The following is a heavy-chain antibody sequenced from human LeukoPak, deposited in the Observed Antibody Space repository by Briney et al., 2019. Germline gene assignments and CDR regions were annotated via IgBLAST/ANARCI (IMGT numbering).Heavy chain of an antibody. V-gene: IGHV4-59*08. D-gene: IGHD1-26*01. CDR3: GTSGGIVTKLDY. Sequence: SETLSLTCTVSGGSISSYYWSWIRQPPGKGLEWIGYIYYSGSTNYNPSLKSRVTISVDTSKNQFSLKLSSVTAADTAVYYCGTSGGIVTKLDYWGQGTLVTVSS. CDR1: GGSISSYY. CDR2: IYYSGST. J-gene: IGHJ4*02.